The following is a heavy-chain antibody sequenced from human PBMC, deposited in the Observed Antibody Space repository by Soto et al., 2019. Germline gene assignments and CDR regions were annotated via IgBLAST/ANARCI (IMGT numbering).Heavy chain of an antibody. Sequence: PSETLSLTCAVYGGSFSCYYWIWIRQPPGKGLEWIGEINHSGSTNYNPSLKSRVTISVDTSKNQFSLKLSSVTAADTAVYYCARGRRYYYDSSGYYPFDYWGQGTLVTVSS. J-gene: IGHJ4*02. CDR1: GGSFSCYY. CDR3: ARGRRYYYDSSGYYPFDY. CDR2: INHSGST. D-gene: IGHD3-22*01. V-gene: IGHV4-34*01.